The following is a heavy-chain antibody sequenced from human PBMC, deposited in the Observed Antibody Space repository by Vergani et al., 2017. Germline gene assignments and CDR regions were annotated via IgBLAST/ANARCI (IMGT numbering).Heavy chain of an antibody. J-gene: IGHJ4*02. CDR2: VHRNGNT. V-gene: IGHV4-38-2*01. D-gene: IGHD3-3*01. Sequence: QVDLQESGPGLVKSSETLSLNCAVSGHSVGSGYYWGWIRQPPGRGLEWIGCVHRNGNTYYTSSLRSRATISRDTSKNQFSLRLTSVTAADTAVYYCARHGGSGNYYHLFDSWGQGTLVIVSS. CDR1: GHSVGSGYY. CDR3: ARHGGSGNYYHLFDS.